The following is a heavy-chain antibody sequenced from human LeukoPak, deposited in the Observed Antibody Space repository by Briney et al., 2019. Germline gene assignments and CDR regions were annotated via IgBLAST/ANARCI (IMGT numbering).Heavy chain of an antibody. CDR1: GISFTHAW. CDR3: CTDRDYGSGTYCDF. D-gene: IGHD3-10*01. CDR2: MRSKTDGGTT. J-gene: IGHJ4*02. V-gene: IGHV3-15*01. Sequence: PGGSLRLSCAASGISFTHAWMNWVRQAPGKGPEWVGQMRSKTDGGTTDYATPVKGRFSISRDDSRSIMFLHMHSLKTEDTAVYYCCTDRDYGSGTYCDFWGQGSLVTVSS.